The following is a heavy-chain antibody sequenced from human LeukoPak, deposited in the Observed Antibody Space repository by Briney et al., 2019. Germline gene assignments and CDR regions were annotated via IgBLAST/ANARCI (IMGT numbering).Heavy chain of an antibody. Sequence: PSETLSLTCTVSGGSISSYYWSWIRQPPGKGLEWIGYIYYSGSTNYNPSLKSRVTISVDTSKNQFSLKLSSVTAADTAVYYCARDHDYGGFYGMDVWGQGTTVTVSS. J-gene: IGHJ6*02. V-gene: IGHV4-59*01. CDR1: GGSISSYY. CDR3: ARDHDYGGFYGMDV. D-gene: IGHD4-23*01. CDR2: IYYSGST.